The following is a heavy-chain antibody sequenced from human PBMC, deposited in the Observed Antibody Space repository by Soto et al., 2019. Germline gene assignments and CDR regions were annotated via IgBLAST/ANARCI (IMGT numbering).Heavy chain of an antibody. J-gene: IGHJ6*02. CDR3: ARDVRSSWQYYYGMDV. D-gene: IGHD6-13*01. V-gene: IGHV4-31*03. CDR1: GGSIRSGGYY. CDR2: IYYSGTT. Sequence: SEPLSLTCTVSGGSIRSGGYYWSWIRQHPGKGLEWIGNIYYSGTTYSNPSLKSRVSISVDTSQSQFSLKLSSVTAADTAVYYCARDVRSSWQYYYGMDVWGQGTTVT.